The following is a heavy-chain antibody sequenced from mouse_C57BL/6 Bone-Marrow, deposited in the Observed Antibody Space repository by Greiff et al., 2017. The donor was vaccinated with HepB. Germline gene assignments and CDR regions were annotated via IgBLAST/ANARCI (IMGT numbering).Heavy chain of an antibody. D-gene: IGHD1-1*02. CDR1: GFSLTSYG. CDR3: AREGDYDFYAMDY. CDR2: IWGVGST. V-gene: IGHV2-6*01. Sequence: VHLVESGPGLVAPSQSLSITCTVSGFSLTSYGVDWVRQSPGKGLEWLGVIWGVGSTNYNSALKSRLSISKDNSKSQVFLKMNSLQTDDTAMYYCAREGDYDFYAMDYWGQGTSVTVSS. J-gene: IGHJ4*01.